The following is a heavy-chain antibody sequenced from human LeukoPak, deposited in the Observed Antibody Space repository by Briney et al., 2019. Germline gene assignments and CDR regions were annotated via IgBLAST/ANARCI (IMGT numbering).Heavy chain of an antibody. Sequence: ASVKVSCKASGYTFTSYDINWVRQAPGQGLEWMGGIIPIFGTANYAQKFQGRVTITADESTSTAYMELSSLRSEDTAVYYCAIRSYYYDSSAGDYWGQGTLVTVSS. V-gene: IGHV1-69*13. CDR2: IIPIFGTA. D-gene: IGHD3-22*01. CDR1: GYTFTSYD. CDR3: AIRSYYYDSSAGDY. J-gene: IGHJ4*02.